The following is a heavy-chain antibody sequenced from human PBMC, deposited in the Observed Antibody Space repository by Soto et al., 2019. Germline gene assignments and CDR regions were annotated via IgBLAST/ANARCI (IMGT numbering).Heavy chain of an antibody. CDR1: GFTFSSYA. CDR3: ARDLGDIVVVVAAQLLGGMDV. CDR2: ISYDGSNK. J-gene: IGHJ6*02. D-gene: IGHD2-15*01. Sequence: QVQLVESGGGVVQPGRSLRLSCAASGFTFSSYAMHWVRQAPGKGLEWVAVISYDGSNKYYADSVKGRFTISRDNSKKTLYLQMNSLRAEDTAVYYCARDLGDIVVVVAAQLLGGMDVWGQGTTVTVSS. V-gene: IGHV3-30-3*01.